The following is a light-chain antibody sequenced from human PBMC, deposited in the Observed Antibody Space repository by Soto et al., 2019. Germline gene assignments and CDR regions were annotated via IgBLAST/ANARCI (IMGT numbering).Light chain of an antibody. Sequence: EIVMTQSPVTLSVSPGERATFSCRASQSVNNNLAWYHLKPGQAPRLLLYGASIRATDVPARFSGGGSGTEYTLTISSLQSEDFGIYFCQQYDQWRTFGQATKVDIK. J-gene: IGKJ1*01. CDR1: QSVNNN. V-gene: IGKV3-15*01. CDR2: GAS. CDR3: QQYDQWRT.